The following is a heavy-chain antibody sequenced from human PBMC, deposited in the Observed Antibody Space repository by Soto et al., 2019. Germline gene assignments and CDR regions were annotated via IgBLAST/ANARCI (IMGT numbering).Heavy chain of an antibody. Sequence: EVQLVESGGGLVQPGGSLRLSCAASGFTFSNYWMYWVRQAPGKGLVWVSRINSDGSTSSYADSVKGRFTISRDNAKSTLYLQMNSLRAEDTAVYYCARGDCVGGRCYSLAGSYYYYMDVWGKGTTVTVFS. J-gene: IGHJ6*03. CDR2: INSDGSTS. D-gene: IGHD2-15*01. V-gene: IGHV3-74*01. CDR3: ARGDCVGGRCYSLAGSYYYYMDV. CDR1: GFTFSNYW.